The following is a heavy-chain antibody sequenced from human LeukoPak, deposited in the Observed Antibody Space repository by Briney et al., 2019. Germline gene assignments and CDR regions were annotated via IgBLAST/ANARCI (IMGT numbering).Heavy chain of an antibody. CDR1: GGSISSYY. CDR3: AGGRTRAFDI. J-gene: IGHJ3*02. Sequence: SETLSLXCTVSGGSISSYYWSWIRQPPGKGLEWIGYIYYSGSTNYNPSLKSRVTISVDTSKNQFSLKLSSVTAADTAVYYCAGGRTRAFDIWGQGTMVTVSS. D-gene: IGHD3-16*01. V-gene: IGHV4-59*01. CDR2: IYYSGST.